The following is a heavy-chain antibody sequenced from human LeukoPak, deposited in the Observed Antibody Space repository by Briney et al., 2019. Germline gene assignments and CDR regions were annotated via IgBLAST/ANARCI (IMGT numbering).Heavy chain of an antibody. CDR1: GFASSSYW. CDR3: ARGFDSSGYYRSPIDY. CDR2: IKQDGSEK. J-gene: IGHJ4*02. V-gene: IGHV3-7*01. Sequence: GGSLRLSCAASGFASSSYWMSWVRQAPGQGLEWVANIKQDGSEKYYVDSVKGRFTIAGDNAKNSLYLQMNSLRAEDTAVYYCARGFDSSGYYRSPIDYWGQGTLVTVSS. D-gene: IGHD3-22*01.